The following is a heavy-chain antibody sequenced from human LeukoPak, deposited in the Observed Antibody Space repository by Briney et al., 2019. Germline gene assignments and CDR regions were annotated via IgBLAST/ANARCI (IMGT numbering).Heavy chain of an antibody. CDR3: AKAKRWLQFIDY. V-gene: IGHV3-9*01. CDR1: GFTFSDYY. D-gene: IGHD5-24*01. J-gene: IGHJ4*02. CDR2: ISWNSGSI. Sequence: GGSLRLSCAASGFTFSDYYMSWIRQAPGKGLEWVSGISWNSGSIGYADSVKGRFTISRDNAKNSLYLQMNSLRAEDTALYYCAKAKRWLQFIDYWGQGTLVTVSS.